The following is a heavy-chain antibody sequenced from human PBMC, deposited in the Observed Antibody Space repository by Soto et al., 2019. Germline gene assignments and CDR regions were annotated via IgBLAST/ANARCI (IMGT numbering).Heavy chain of an antibody. CDR1: GDSINSYY. CDR2: IYYTGNT. CDR3: ARSRTNWFDP. V-gene: IGHV4-59*01. Sequence: PSETLSLSCSVSGDSINSYYWNWIRQPPGKGLEWIGYIYYTGNTNYNPSLKSRVIISLDMSKNQFSLSLSSVTAADTAVYYCARSRTNWFDPWGQGTLVTVSS. J-gene: IGHJ5*02.